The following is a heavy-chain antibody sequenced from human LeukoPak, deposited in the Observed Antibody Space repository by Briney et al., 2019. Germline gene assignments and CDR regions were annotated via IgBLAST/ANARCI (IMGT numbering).Heavy chain of an antibody. CDR3: AREAYYDFWSGYYTQFYYSDY. Sequence: ASVKVSCKASGYTFTSYGISWVRQAPGQGLEWMGWISAYNGNTNYAQKLQGRVTMTTDTSTSTAYMELRSLRSDDTAVYYCAREAYYDFWSGYYTQFYYSDYWGQGTLVTVSS. CDR2: ISAYNGNT. V-gene: IGHV1-18*01. D-gene: IGHD3-3*01. CDR1: GYTFTSYG. J-gene: IGHJ4*02.